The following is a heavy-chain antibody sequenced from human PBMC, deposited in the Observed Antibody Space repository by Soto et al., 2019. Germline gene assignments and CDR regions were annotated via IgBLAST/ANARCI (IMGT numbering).Heavy chain of an antibody. CDR2: ISGSGGST. CDR3: AKRTDRYYGMDV. V-gene: IGHV3-23*01. Sequence: HPGGSLRLSCAASGFTFSSYAMSWVRQAPGKGLEWVPAISGSGGSTYYADSVKGRFTISRDNSKNTLYLQMNSLRAEDTAVYYCAKRTDRYYGMDVWGQGTTVTVSS. CDR1: GFTFSSYA. J-gene: IGHJ6*02.